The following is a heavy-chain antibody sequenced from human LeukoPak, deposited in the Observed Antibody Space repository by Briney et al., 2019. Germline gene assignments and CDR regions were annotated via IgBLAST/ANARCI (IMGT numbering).Heavy chain of an antibody. CDR1: GFTFSSYG. V-gene: IGHV3-23*01. D-gene: IGHD3-10*01. Sequence: GGTLRLSCAASGFTFSSYGMSWVRQAPGKGLEWVSAISGSGGSTYYADSVKGRFTISRDNSKNTLYLQMNSLRAEDTAVYYCAKEGHYYDAFDIWGQGTMVTVSS. J-gene: IGHJ3*02. CDR2: ISGSGGST. CDR3: AKEGHYYDAFDI.